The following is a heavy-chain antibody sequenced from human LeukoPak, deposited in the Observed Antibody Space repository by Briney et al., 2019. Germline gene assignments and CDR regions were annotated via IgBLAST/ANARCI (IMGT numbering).Heavy chain of an antibody. Sequence: GGSLRLSCAASGSTVSSNYMSWVRRAPGKGLEWVSLIYSGGSTYYADSVKGRFAISRDNSKNTLYLQMNSLRAEDTAVYYCARAVAGYYFDYWGQGTLVTVSS. CDR2: IYSGGST. CDR1: GSTVSSNY. V-gene: IGHV3-66*01. J-gene: IGHJ4*02. CDR3: ARAVAGYYFDY. D-gene: IGHD6-19*01.